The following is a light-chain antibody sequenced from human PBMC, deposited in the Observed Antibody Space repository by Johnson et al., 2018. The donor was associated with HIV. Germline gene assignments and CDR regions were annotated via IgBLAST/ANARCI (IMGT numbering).Light chain of an antibody. CDR3: GTWDSSLSAYV. V-gene: IGLV1-51*02. Sequence: QSVLTQPPSVSAPPGQKVTISCSGSSSNIGNNLASWYQQLPGTAPKLLIYANNKRHSGIPDRFSGSKSGTSATLGITGLQTGDEADYYCGTWDSSLSAYVFGTGTKVTVL. CDR1: SSNIGNNL. J-gene: IGLJ1*01. CDR2: ANN.